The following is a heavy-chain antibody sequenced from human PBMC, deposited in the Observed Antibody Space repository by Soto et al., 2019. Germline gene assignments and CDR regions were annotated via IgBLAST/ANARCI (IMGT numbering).Heavy chain of an antibody. CDR2: ISAYNGNT. V-gene: IGHV1-18*01. CDR3: ARDVYHPVVVVAATSGEDTDFDY. CDR1: GYTFTSYG. J-gene: IGHJ4*02. D-gene: IGHD2-15*01. Sequence: QVQLVQSGAEVKKPGASVKVSCKASGYTFTSYGISWVRQAPGQGLEWMGWISAYNGNTNYAQKLQGRVTMTTDTSTSTAYMELRSLRSDDTSVYYCARDVYHPVVVVAATSGEDTDFDYWGQGTLVTVSS.